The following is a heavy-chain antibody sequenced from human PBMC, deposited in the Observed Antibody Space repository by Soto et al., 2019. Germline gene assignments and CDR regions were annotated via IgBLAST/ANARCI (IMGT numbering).Heavy chain of an antibody. CDR2: ISGSSDYI. D-gene: IGHD2-15*01. Sequence: EVQLVESGGGLVKPGGSLRLSCAASGFTFSRLSMNWVRQAPGKGLEWVSSISGSSDYIYYADSVKGRFTISRDNAKNSLVLEMEHLRGEETGVLLWTGVAAEGFCSGASCFPFDSWGQGTLVTVS. CDR3: TGVAAEGFCSGASCFPFDS. J-gene: IGHJ4*02. V-gene: IGHV3-21*01. CDR1: GFTFSRLS.